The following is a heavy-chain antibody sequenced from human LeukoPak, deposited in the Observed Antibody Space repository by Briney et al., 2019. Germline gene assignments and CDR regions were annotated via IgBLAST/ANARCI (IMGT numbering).Heavy chain of an antibody. CDR1: GFTFSSYA. CDR2: ISGSGGST. J-gene: IGHJ4*02. V-gene: IGHV3-23*01. D-gene: IGHD4-17*01. Sequence: GGSLRLSCAASGFTFSSYAMSWVRQAPGKGLEWVSAISGSGGSTYYADSVKGRLTISRDNSRNTLYLQMNSLRAEDTAVYYCAKDPNYGDRSVYWGQGNLVTVSS. CDR3: AKDPNYGDRSVY.